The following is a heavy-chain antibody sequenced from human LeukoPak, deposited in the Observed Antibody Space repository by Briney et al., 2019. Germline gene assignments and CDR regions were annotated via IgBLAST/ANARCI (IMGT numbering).Heavy chain of an antibody. CDR1: GGSISSGSYY. CDR2: IYTSGST. Sequence: SETLSLTCTVSGGSISSGSYYWSWIRQPAGKGLEWIGRIYTSGSTNYNPSLKSRVTISVDTSKNQFSLKLTSATAADTAAYYCASGIQWTGNNYWGQGTLVTVSS. D-gene: IGHD1-14*01. V-gene: IGHV4-61*02. J-gene: IGHJ4*02. CDR3: ASGIQWTGNNY.